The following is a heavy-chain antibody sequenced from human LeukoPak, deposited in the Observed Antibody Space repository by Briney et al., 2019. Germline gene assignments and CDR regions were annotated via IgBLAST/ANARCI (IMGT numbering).Heavy chain of an antibody. Sequence: GGSLRLSCAASGFTFSSYAIHWVRQTPGKGLEWVAVISYDGSGSYFADSVKGRFTISRDNSKSSLSLQMNRLRIEDTAIYYCARDQLAYSGYDTLFDYWGPGTLVTVSS. V-gene: IGHV3-30*04. CDR2: ISYDGSGS. J-gene: IGHJ4*02. CDR1: GFTFSSYA. CDR3: ARDQLAYSGYDTLFDY. D-gene: IGHD5-12*01.